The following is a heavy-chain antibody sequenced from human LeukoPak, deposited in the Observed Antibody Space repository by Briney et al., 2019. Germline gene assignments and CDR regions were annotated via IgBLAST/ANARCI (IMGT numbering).Heavy chain of an antibody. J-gene: IGHJ4*02. D-gene: IGHD3-10*01. CDR1: GFTFSSYG. CDR2: ISGSGGST. CDR3: AKDIGSYYDY. Sequence: PGGTLRLSCAASGFTFSSYGMSWVRQAPGKGLEWVSAISGSGGSTYYADSVKGRFTISRDNSKNTLYLEMNSLRAEDTAVYYCAKDIGSYYDYWGQGILVTVSS. V-gene: IGHV3-23*01.